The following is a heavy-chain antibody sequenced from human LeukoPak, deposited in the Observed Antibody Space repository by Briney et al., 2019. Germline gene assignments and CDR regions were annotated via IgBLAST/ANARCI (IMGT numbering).Heavy chain of an antibody. Sequence: GGSLRLSCAASGFTFSRYAMHWVRQAPGKGLEWVAVISYDGSNKYYADSVKGRFTISRDNSKSTLYLQMNSLRAEDTAVHYCARDRTGCYGSGSYYMGWFDPWGQGTLVTVSS. CDR3: ARDRTGCYGSGSYYMGWFDP. CDR1: GFTFSRYA. V-gene: IGHV3-30-3*01. J-gene: IGHJ5*02. CDR2: ISYDGSNK. D-gene: IGHD3-10*01.